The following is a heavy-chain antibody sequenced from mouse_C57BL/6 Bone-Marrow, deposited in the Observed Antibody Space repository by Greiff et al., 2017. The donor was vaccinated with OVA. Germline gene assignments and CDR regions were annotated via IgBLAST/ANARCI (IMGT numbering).Heavy chain of an antibody. CDR1: GFTFSNYW. J-gene: IGHJ3*01. Sequence: EVQRVESGGGLVQPGGSMKLSCVASGFTFSNYWMNWVRQSPEKGLEWVAQIRLKSDNYATHYAESVKGRFTISRDDSKSSVYLQMNNLRAEDTGIYYCTKSPHYYGSSWFAYWGQGTLVTVSA. CDR2: IRLKSDNYAT. CDR3: TKSPHYYGSSWFAY. V-gene: IGHV6-3*01. D-gene: IGHD1-1*01.